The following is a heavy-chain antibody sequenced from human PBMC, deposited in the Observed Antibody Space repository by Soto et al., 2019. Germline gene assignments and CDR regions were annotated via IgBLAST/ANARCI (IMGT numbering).Heavy chain of an antibody. V-gene: IGHV3-23*03. J-gene: IGHJ4*02. CDR1: GFTFNNFA. CDR3: ARGPPTVGSINLVFDY. CDR2: INSGGEST. Sequence: EVQLLESGGGLVQPGGSLKLSCAASGFTFNNFAMNWVRQAPGKGLEWVSLINSGGESTYYGVSVRGRFTISRDNSKNTLYLQMHSLGAEDTAAYFCARGPPTVGSINLVFDYWGQGALVTVSS. D-gene: IGHD1-26*01.